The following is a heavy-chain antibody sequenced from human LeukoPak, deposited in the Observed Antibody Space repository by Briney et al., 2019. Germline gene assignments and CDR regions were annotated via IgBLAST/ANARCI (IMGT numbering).Heavy chain of an antibody. J-gene: IGHJ6*03. Sequence: SVKVSCKASGGTFSSYAISWVRQAPGQGLEWMGRIIPILGTANYAQKFQGRVTITTDESTSTACMELSSLRSEDTAVYYCARALLAVAGYYMDVWGKGTTVTVSS. D-gene: IGHD6-19*01. V-gene: IGHV1-69*11. CDR3: ARALLAVAGYYMDV. CDR1: GGTFSSYA. CDR2: IIPILGTA.